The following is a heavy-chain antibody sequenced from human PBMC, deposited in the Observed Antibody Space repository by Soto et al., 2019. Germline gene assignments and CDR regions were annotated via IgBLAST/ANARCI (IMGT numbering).Heavy chain of an antibody. J-gene: IGHJ5*02. CDR3: ARYGGSYTMYWFDP. CDR2: IYYSGST. D-gene: IGHD1-26*01. V-gene: IGHV4-31*03. Sequence: SETLSLTCTVSGGSISSGGYYWSWIRQRPGKGLEWIGHIYYSGSTTYNPSLKSRVSISVDTSKNQFSLSLASVTAADTAVYYCARYGGSYTMYWFDPWGQGTLVTVSS. CDR1: GGSISSGGYY.